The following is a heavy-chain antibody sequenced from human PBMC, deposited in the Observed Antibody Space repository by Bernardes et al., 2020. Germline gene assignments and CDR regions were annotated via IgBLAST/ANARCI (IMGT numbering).Heavy chain of an antibody. CDR3: SKGQTAAGTLDFQY. J-gene: IGHJ1*01. D-gene: IGHD6-13*01. Sequence: GPLRLSCATSGFIFSSYAMTWVRQAPGKGLEWVSALSGSGDTTYYADSVKGRFTISRDNSKNTLFLQMNSLRDDDTAVYFCSKGQTAAGTLDFQYWGPGTLVTVAS. CDR1: GFIFSSYA. CDR2: LSGSGDTT. V-gene: IGHV3-23*01.